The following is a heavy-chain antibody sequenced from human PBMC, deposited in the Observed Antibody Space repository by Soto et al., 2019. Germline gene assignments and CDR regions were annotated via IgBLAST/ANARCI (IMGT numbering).Heavy chain of an antibody. CDR2: IKQDGSEK. V-gene: IGHV3-7*05. Sequence: GSLRLSCAASGFTFSSYWMSWVRQAPGKGLEWVANIKQDGSEKYYVDSVKGRFTISRDNAKNSLYLQMNSLRAEATAVYYCARDESSSWKPAQKNDDDWGQGALVTVAS. CDR1: GFTFSSYW. J-gene: IGHJ4*02. CDR3: ARDESSSWKPAQKNDDD. D-gene: IGHD6-13*01.